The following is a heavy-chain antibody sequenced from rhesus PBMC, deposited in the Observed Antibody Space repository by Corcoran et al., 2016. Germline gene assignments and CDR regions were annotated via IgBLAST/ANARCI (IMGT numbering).Heavy chain of an antibody. J-gene: IGHJ5-1*01. CDR1: GGAFSGYY. CDR3: ARDSGSRWSNRFDV. D-gene: IGHD6-25*01. V-gene: IGHV4-165*01. Sequence: QVQLQESGPGLVKPSETLSLTCAVSGGAFSGYYWGWMRPPPGKGLEWIGYISGSSGSTDYNPSLKSRVTISTDTSKNQFSLRLTSVTAADTAAYYCARDSGSRWSNRFDVWGPGVLVTVSS. CDR2: ISGSSGST.